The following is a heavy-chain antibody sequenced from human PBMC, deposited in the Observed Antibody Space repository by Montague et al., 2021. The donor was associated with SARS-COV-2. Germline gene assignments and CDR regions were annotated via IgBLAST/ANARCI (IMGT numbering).Heavy chain of an antibody. V-gene: IGHV3-21*01. Sequence: SLRLSCAASGFTFSSYSMNWVHQAPGKGLEWVSSISSSSSYIYYADSVKGRFTISRDNAKNSLYLQMNSLRAEDTAVYYCARDHYDILTGYYYWGQGTLVTVSS. CDR3: ARDHYDILTGYYY. CDR1: GFTFSSYS. J-gene: IGHJ4*02. D-gene: IGHD3-9*01. CDR2: ISSSSSYI.